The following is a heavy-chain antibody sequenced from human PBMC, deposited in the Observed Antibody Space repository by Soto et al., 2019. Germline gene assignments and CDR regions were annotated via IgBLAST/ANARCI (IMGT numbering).Heavy chain of an antibody. CDR3: AREWILYSGWFDP. Sequence: ASVKVSCKASGYTFTSYAMHWVRQAPGQRLEWMGWIDAGNGNTKYTQKFQGRVTITRDTSASTAYMELSSLRSEDTAVYYYAREWILYSGWFDPWGQGTLVTVSS. CDR1: GYTFTSYA. J-gene: IGHJ5*02. CDR2: IDAGNGNT. V-gene: IGHV1-3*01. D-gene: IGHD2-8*01.